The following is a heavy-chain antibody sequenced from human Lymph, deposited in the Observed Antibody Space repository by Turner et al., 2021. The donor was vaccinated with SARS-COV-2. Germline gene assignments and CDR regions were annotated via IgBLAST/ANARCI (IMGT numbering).Heavy chain of an antibody. CDR1: GYTFTSYD. Sequence: QVQLVQSGAEVKKHRASVKVSSKASGYTFTSYDINWVRQATGQGLEWMGWMNPNSGNTGYAQKFQGRVTMTRNISISTAYMELSTLRSEDTAVYYCARGRYSGGGMDVWGQGTTVTVSS. J-gene: IGHJ6*02. CDR3: ARGRYSGGGMDV. V-gene: IGHV1-8*01. D-gene: IGHD1-26*01. CDR2: MNPNSGNT.